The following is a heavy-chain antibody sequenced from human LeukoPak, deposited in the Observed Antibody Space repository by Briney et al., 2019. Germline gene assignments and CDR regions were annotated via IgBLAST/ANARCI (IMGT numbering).Heavy chain of an antibody. CDR2: ISGSGGST. J-gene: IGHJ4*02. Sequence: PGGSLRLSCAASGFTFSSYGMSWVRQAPGKGLEWVSAISGSGGSTYYADSVKGRFTISRDNSKNTLYLQMNSLRAEDTAVYYCAKGSDYYDSSGSPNFDYWGQGTLVTVSS. D-gene: IGHD3-22*01. V-gene: IGHV3-23*01. CDR1: GFTFSSYG. CDR3: AKGSDYYDSSGSPNFDY.